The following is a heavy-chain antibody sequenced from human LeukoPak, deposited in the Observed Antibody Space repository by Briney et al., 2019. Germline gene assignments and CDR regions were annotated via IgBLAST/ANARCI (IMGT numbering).Heavy chain of an antibody. J-gene: IGHJ4*02. CDR1: GGSFSGYY. CDR3: AKDGHITMIVVVINYFDY. V-gene: IGHV3-23*01. D-gene: IGHD3-22*01. Sequence: ETLSLTCSVYGGSFSGYYWSWIRQPPGKGLEWVSAISGSGGSTYYADSVKGRFTISRDNSKNTLYLQMNSLRAEDTAVYYCAKDGHITMIVVVINYFDYWGQGTLVTVSS. CDR2: ISGSGGST.